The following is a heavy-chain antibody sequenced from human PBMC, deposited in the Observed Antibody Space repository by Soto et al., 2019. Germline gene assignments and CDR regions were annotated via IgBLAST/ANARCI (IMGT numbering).Heavy chain of an antibody. CDR2: IWYDGSNK. Sequence: ESGGGVVQPGRSLRLSCAASGFTFSSYGMHWVRQAPGKGLEWVAVIWYDGSNKYYADSVKGRFTISRDNSKNTLYLQMNSLRAEDTAVYYCARWDYYDSSGYSIFDYWGQGTLVTVSS. CDR3: ARWDYYDSSGYSIFDY. J-gene: IGHJ4*02. V-gene: IGHV3-33*01. CDR1: GFTFSSYG. D-gene: IGHD3-22*01.